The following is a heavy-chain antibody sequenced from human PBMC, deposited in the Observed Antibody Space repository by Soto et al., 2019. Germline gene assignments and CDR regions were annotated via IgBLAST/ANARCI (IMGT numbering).Heavy chain of an antibody. D-gene: IGHD2-15*01. CDR1: RASVSSGTYS. Sequence: QPQLRESGSGLVKPSQTLSLTCVVSRASVSSGTYSWTWIRQPPGKALEWIGYIYDAESTYYNPSLKSRVAISVEKSKNQFSLRLNSVTTADTAVYYCARERRYCSGGTCSDGLDVWGQGTTVTVSS. CDR3: ARERRYCSGGTCSDGLDV. J-gene: IGHJ6*02. V-gene: IGHV4-30-2*01. CDR2: IYDAEST.